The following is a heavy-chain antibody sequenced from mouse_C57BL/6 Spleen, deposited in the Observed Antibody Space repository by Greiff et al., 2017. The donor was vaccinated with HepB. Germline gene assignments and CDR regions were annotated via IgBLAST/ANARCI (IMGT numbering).Heavy chain of an antibody. CDR2: IDPENGDT. D-gene: IGHD1-1*02. V-gene: IGHV14-4*01. Sequence: VQLQQSGAELVRPGASVKLSCTASGFNIKDDYMHWVKQRPEQGLEWIGWIDPENGDTEYASKFQGKANITADTSSNTAYLQLSSLTSEDTAVYYCTTSLWQGPYWGQGTTLTVSS. CDR1: GFNIKDDY. J-gene: IGHJ2*01. CDR3: TTSLWQGPY.